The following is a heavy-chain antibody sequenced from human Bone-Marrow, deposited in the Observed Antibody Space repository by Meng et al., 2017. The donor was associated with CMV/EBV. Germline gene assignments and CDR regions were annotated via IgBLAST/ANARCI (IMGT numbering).Heavy chain of an antibody. J-gene: IGHJ4*02. D-gene: IGHD1-26*01. Sequence: GESLKISCKGSGYSFTGYYMHWVRQAPGQGLEWMGWINPNSGGTNYAQKFQGRVTMTRDTSISTAYMELSRLRSDDTAVYYCARDEGGSYYWGQGTLVTVSS. CDR3: ARDEGGSYY. CDR1: GYSFTGYY. CDR2: INPNSGGT. V-gene: IGHV1-2*02.